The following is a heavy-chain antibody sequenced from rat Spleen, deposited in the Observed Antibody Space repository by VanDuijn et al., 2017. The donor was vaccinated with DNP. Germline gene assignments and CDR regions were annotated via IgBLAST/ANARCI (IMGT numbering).Heavy chain of an antibody. CDR2: IRYDGGSY. V-gene: IGHV5-22*01. D-gene: IGHD4-3*01. CDR3: VRWNSGHFDY. J-gene: IGHJ2*01. CDR1: GFTFSDYY. Sequence: EVQLVESGGDLVQPGRSLKLFCAASGFTFSDYYMAWIRQAPTKGLEWVADIRYDGGSYKYGDSVKGRFTISRDNAKRTRYLQMNSLRSEDMATYYCVRWNSGHFDYWGQGVMVTVSS.